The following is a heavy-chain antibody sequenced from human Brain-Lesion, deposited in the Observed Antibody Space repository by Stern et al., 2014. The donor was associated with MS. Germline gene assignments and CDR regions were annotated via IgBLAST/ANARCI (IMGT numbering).Heavy chain of an antibody. J-gene: IGHJ6*02. CDR2: IFNSGST. CDR3: ARGRVVPGFQYYATDV. CDR1: GGSISSGGYY. D-gene: IGHD2-2*01. Sequence: VQLVESGPGLVKPSQTLSLSCTVSGGSISSGGYYWSWIRQPAGKGLEWIGRIFNSGSTSYNPSLKSWGNISIDKPKNHFCLRLNSMTAADTAVYYCARGRVVPGFQYYATDVWGQGTTVIVSS. V-gene: IGHV4-61*02.